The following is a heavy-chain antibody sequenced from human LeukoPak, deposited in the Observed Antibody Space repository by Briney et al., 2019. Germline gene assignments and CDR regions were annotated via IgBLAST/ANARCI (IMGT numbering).Heavy chain of an antibody. CDR3: ARGDYSGGSCYWGNWFDP. D-gene: IGHD2-15*01. V-gene: IGHV1-69*13. J-gene: IGHJ5*02. CDR2: IIPIFGTT. Sequence: ASVKVSCKTSGGTFSSYTISWVRQAPGQGLEWMGGIIPIFGTTNYAQRFQGRVTITADESTSTAYMELSSLRSEDTAVYYCARGDYSGGSCYWGNWFDPWGQGTLVTVSS. CDR1: GGTFSSYT.